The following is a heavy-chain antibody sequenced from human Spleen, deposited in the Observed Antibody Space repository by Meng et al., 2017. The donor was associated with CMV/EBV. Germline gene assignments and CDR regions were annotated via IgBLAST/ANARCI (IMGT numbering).Heavy chain of an antibody. Sequence: SETLSLTCTVSGGSISSYYWSWIRQPPGKGLEWIGYIYYSGSTNYNPSLKSRVTISVDTSKNQFSLKLSSVTAADTAVYYCARDGYSSSWYLGTRGFDIWGQGTMVTVSS. CDR3: ARDGYSSSWYLGTRGFDI. CDR2: IYYSGST. J-gene: IGHJ3*02. V-gene: IGHV4-59*01. D-gene: IGHD6-13*01. CDR1: GGSISSYY.